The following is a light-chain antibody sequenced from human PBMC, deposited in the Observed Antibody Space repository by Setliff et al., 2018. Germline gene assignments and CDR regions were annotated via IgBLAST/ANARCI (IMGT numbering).Light chain of an antibody. CDR3: WSYAGDYTWV. CDR2: DVT. V-gene: IGLV2-11*01. Sequence: QSVLTQSRSVSGSPGQSVTISCSGTSSDVGGYNLVSWFQQHPGKAPKLMIYDVTKRPAGVPVRFSGSKSGNTASLTISGLQPEDETDYYCWSYAGDYTWVFGGGTKVTVL. J-gene: IGLJ3*02. CDR1: SSDVGGYNL.